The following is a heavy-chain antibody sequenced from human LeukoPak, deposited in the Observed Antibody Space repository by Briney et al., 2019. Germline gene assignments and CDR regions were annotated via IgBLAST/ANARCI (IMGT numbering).Heavy chain of an antibody. D-gene: IGHD1-1*01. Sequence: QSGGSLRLSCAASGFTFSTYGMHWVRQAPGKGLEWVAFIRYDGSNKYYADSVEGRFTISRDNSKNTLYLQMNSLRAEDTAVYFCAKDKDPWKSTSISDFDYWGQGTLVTVSS. J-gene: IGHJ4*02. CDR2: IRYDGSNK. V-gene: IGHV3-30*02. CDR3: AKDKDPWKSTSISDFDY. CDR1: GFTFSTYG.